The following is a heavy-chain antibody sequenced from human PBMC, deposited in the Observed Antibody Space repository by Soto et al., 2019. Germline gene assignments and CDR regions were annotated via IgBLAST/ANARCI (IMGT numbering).Heavy chain of an antibody. CDR1: GFTFDDYT. CDR2: ISWDGGST. J-gene: IGHJ3*02. CDR3: AKDITYDSSGYTSLHGFDI. Sequence: PGGSLRLSCAASGFTFDDYTMHWVRQAPGKGLEWVSLISWDGGSTYYADSVKGRFTISRDNSKNSLYLQMNSLRTEDTALYYCAKDITYDSSGYTSLHGFDIWGQGTMVTVSS. V-gene: IGHV3-43*01. D-gene: IGHD3-22*01.